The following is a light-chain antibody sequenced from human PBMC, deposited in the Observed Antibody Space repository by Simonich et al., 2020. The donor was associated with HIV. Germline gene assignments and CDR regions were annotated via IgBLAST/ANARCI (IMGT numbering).Light chain of an antibody. V-gene: IGKV2-28*01. CDR3: MQALQTPIT. CDR2: LGS. CDR1: QSLLQSNGYNY. Sequence: DIVMTQSPLSLPVTPGEPASISCRSSQSLLQSNGYNYLDCYLQRPGQSPQLLIYLGSNRASGVPDRCSGSGSGTDFTLIISIVEAEDVGVYYCMQALQTPITFGQGTRLEIK. J-gene: IGKJ5*01.